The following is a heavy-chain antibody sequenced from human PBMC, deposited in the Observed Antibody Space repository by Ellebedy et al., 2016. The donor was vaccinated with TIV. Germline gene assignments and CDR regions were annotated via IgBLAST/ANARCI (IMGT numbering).Heavy chain of an antibody. Sequence: GESLMISCEASGLIFSSYWMHWVRQAPVKGLLWVSRINSDGSSTTYADSVKGRFTISRDNAKNTVYLQMNSLRLEDTAVYYCATERSGKHYNYWGQGTLVTVSS. CDR1: GLIFSSYW. D-gene: IGHD1-26*01. CDR2: INSDGSST. V-gene: IGHV3-74*03. J-gene: IGHJ4*02. CDR3: ATERSGKHYNY.